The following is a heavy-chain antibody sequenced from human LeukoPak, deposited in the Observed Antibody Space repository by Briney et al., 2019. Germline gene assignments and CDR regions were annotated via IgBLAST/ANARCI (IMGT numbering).Heavy chain of an antibody. J-gene: IGHJ5*02. CDR1: RFSFTSYA. CDR2: ISGSGGST. D-gene: IGHD5-18*01. V-gene: IGHV3-23*01. CDR3: AKDRGNNYGLGVS. Sequence: GGSLRLSCAASRFSFTSYAMSWVRQAPGKGLEWVSAISGSGGSTYYADAVKGRFTISRDNSKSTLYLQVSSLRAEDTAVYYCAKDRGNNYGLGVSWGQGTLVTVSS.